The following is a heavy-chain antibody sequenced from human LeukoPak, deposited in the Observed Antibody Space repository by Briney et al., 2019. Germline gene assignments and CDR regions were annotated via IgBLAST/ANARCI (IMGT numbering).Heavy chain of an antibody. CDR1: GFTFNRYN. J-gene: IGHJ3*02. CDR3: ARRTVTTPDDAFDI. D-gene: IGHD4-17*01. CDR2: ISTSSSYI. Sequence: RPGGSLRLSCAASGFTFNRYNMNWVRRAPGKGLEWVSSISTSSSYIYYADSVRGRFTISRDNAKKSLYLQMNSLRAEDTAVYYCARRTVTTPDDAFDIWGQGTMVTVSS. V-gene: IGHV3-21*01.